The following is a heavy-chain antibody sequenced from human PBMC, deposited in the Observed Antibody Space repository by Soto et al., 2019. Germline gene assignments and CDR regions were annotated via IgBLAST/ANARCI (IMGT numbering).Heavy chain of an antibody. CDR2: IYPGDSDT. D-gene: IGHD2-8*01. CDR1: GYRFSSYW. CDR3: ARQGSNGAYYYYGMDV. J-gene: IGHJ6*02. Sequence: LGESLKISCKGSGYRFSSYWIAWVRQMPGKGLERMGIIYPGDSDTRYSPSFQGQVTMSVDKSNNTAYLHWSSLKASDTAMYYCARQGSNGAYYYYGMDVWGQGTTVTSP. V-gene: IGHV5-51*01.